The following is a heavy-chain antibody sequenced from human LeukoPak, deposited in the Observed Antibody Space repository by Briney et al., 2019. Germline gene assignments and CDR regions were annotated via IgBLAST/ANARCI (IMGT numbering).Heavy chain of an antibody. CDR1: GFTFSSYG. V-gene: IGHV3-30*18. D-gene: IGHD3-22*01. J-gene: IGHJ1*01. CDR2: ISYDGSNK. Sequence: GRSLRLSCAASGFTFSSYGMHWVRQAPGKGLEWVAVISYDGSNKYYADSVKGRFTISRDNSKNTLYLQMNSLRTEDTAIYYCAKEDVVVITIQYFQHWGQGTLVTVSS. CDR3: AKEDVVVITIQYFQH.